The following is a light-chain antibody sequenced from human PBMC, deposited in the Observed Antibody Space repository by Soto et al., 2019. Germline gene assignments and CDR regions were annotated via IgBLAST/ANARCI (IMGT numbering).Light chain of an antibody. J-gene: IGKJ1*01. CDR2: MAS. CDR3: QQYVKYPVT. CDR1: QSIYTW. V-gene: IGKV1-5*03. Sequence: DIQMTQSPSTLSASVGDRVTITCRANQSIYTWLAWYQHKPGKAPKFLIYMASSLENGVPSRFSGSGSRTEFTLTIGSLQPDDFATYVCQQYVKYPVTFGQGTKVEIK.